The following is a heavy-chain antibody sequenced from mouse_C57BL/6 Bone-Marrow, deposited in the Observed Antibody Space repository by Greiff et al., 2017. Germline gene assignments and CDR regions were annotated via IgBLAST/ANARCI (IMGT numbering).Heavy chain of an antibody. CDR2: IYPSDSET. CDR1: GYTFTSYW. CDR3: ARMGYWYFDV. V-gene: IGHV1-61*01. J-gene: IGHJ1*03. Sequence: VQLQQPGAELVRPGSSVKLSCKASGYTFTSYWMDWVKQRPGQGLEWIGNIYPSDSETHYNQKFKDKATLTVEKSSSTAYMQLSSLTSEDSAVYYCARMGYWYFDVWGTGTTVTVSS.